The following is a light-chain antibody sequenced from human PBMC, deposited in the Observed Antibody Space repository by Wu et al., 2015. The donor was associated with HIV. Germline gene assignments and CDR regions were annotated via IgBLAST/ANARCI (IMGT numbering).Light chain of an antibody. V-gene: IGKV1-5*03. CDR3: QKYNTAPWT. CDR2: KAS. CDR1: QSISSW. J-gene: IGKJ1*01. Sequence: DIQMTQSPSTLSASVGDRVTITCRASQSISSWLAWYQQKPGKGPNLLIYKASSLEGGVPSRFSGSGSGTEFTLTISSLQPDDVATYYCQKYNTAPWTFGQGTRVEMK.